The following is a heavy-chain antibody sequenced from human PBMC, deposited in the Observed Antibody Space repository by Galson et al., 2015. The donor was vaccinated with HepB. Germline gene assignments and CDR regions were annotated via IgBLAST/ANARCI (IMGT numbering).Heavy chain of an antibody. CDR3: ARDRGYSSSWDGNYGMDV. J-gene: IGHJ6*02. V-gene: IGHV1-69*13. D-gene: IGHD6-13*01. Sequence: SVKVSCKASGGTFSSYAISWVRQAPGQGLEWMGGIIPIFGTANYAQKFQGRVTITAGESTSTAYMELSSLRSEDTAVYYCARDRGYSSSWDGNYGMDVWGQGTTVTVSS. CDR1: GGTFSSYA. CDR2: IIPIFGTA.